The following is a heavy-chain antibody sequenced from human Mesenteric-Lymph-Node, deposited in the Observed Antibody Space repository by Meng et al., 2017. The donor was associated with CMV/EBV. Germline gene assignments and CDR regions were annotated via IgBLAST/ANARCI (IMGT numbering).Heavy chain of an antibody. V-gene: IGHV4-31*03. J-gene: IGHJ6*02. Sequence: LRLSGTVSGGSISSGGYYWSWIRQHPGKGLEWIGYIYYSGSTYYNPSLKSRVTISVDTSKNQFSLKLSSVTAADTAVYYCARVRSRAGMDVWGQGTTVTVSS. CDR1: GGSISSGGYY. CDR3: ARVRSRAGMDV. CDR2: IYYSGST. D-gene: IGHD3-10*01.